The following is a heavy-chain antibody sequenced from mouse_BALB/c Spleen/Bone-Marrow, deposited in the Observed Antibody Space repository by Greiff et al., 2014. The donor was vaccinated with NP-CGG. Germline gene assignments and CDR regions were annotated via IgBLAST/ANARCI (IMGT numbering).Heavy chain of an antibody. CDR3: AHDAPLTY. CDR2: IDPASGNT. J-gene: IGHJ3*01. V-gene: IGHV14-3*02. D-gene: IGHD2-3*01. Sequence: EVQLQQSGIDLVEREASVKLSCTTSGFNIKDTFMHWVKQRPEQGLEWIGRIDPASGNTKYDPKFQGKATITADTSSNKVSLQLSGLTSEDTAVYYCAHDAPLTYWGQGTLVTVSA. CDR1: GFNIKDTF.